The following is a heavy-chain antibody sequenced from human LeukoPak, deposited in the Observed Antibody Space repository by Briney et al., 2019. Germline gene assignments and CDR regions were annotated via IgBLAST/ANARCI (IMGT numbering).Heavy chain of an antibody. J-gene: IGHJ6*02. Sequence: SETLSLTCTVSGGSISSYYWSWIRQPPGKGLEWIGYIYYSGSTNYNPSLKSRVTISVDTSKNQFSLKLSSVTAADTAVYYCARDRSNYYYYGMDVWGQGTTVTVSS. V-gene: IGHV4-59*01. CDR1: GGSISSYY. CDR2: IYYSGST. CDR3: ARDRSNYYYYGMDV.